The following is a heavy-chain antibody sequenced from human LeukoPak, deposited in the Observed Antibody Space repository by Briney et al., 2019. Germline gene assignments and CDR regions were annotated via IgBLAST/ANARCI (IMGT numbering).Heavy chain of an antibody. CDR2: IKSKTDGGTT. Sequence: GGSLRLSCAASGFTFSNAWMSWVRQAPGKGLEWVGSIKSKTDGGTTDYAAPVKGRFTISRDDSKNTLYLQMNSLKTEDTAVYYCVLGESPIYWGQGTLVTVSS. CDR3: VLGESPIY. J-gene: IGHJ4*02. D-gene: IGHD3-10*01. CDR1: GFTFSNAW. V-gene: IGHV3-15*01.